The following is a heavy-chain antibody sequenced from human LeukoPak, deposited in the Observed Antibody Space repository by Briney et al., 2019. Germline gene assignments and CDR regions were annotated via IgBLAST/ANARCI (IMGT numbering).Heavy chain of an antibody. J-gene: IGHJ6*02. D-gene: IGHD3-10*01. Sequence: ASVKVSCKVSGYTLTELSMHWVRQAPGKGLEWMGGFDPEDGETIYAQKFQGRVTMTEDTSTDTAYMELSSLRSDDTAVYYCARDGGPSGSYYHRYYYYGMDVWGQGTTVTVSS. CDR2: FDPEDGET. CDR3: ARDGGPSGSYYHRYYYYGMDV. CDR1: GYTLTELS. V-gene: IGHV1-24*01.